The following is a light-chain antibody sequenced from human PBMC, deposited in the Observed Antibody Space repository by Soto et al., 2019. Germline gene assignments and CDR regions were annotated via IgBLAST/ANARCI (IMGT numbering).Light chain of an antibody. CDR2: DVS. J-gene: IGLJ1*01. CDR1: SSDVGGYNY. CDR3: SSYTRSNTYV. Sequence: QSVLTQPASVSGSPGQSITISCTGTSSDVGGYNYVSWYQHHPGKVPQLMIYDVSNRSSGVSNRFSGSKSGNTASLTISGLQADDEADYYGSSYTRSNTYVFATGTKVTVL. V-gene: IGLV2-14*03.